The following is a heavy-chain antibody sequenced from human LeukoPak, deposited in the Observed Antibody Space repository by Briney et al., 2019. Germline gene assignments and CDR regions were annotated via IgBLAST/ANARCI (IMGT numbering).Heavy chain of an antibody. J-gene: IGHJ5*02. Sequence: ASETLSLTCTVSGGSISSRSYYWGWIRQPPGKGLEWIGKISDSGNTYYSPSLRSRVTISIDMSKNQFSLKLSSVTAADTAVYYCAREDSLARGWFDPWGQGTLVTVSS. CDR2: ISDSGNT. V-gene: IGHV4-39*02. D-gene: IGHD2-15*01. CDR3: AREDSLARGWFDP. CDR1: GGSISSRSYY.